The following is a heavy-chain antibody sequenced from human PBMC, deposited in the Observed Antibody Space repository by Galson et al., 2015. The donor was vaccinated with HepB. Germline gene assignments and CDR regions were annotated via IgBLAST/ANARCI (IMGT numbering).Heavy chain of an antibody. CDR1: GYTFTSYY. CDR3: AREGRDGYNSVLWDRAVIDY. V-gene: IGHV1-46*03. J-gene: IGHJ4*02. D-gene: IGHD5-24*01. Sequence: SVKVSCKASGYTFTSYYMHWVRQAPGQGLEWMGIINPSGGSTSYAQKFQGRVTMTRDTSTSTVYMELSSLRSEDTAVYYCAREGRDGYNSVLWDRAVIDYWGQGTLVTVSP. CDR2: INPSGGST.